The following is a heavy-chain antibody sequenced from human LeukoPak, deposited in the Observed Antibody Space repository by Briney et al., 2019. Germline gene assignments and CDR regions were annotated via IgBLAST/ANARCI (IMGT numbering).Heavy chain of an antibody. V-gene: IGHV4-59*01. CDR2: IYYSGST. J-gene: IGHJ6*03. D-gene: IGHD2-15*01. Sequence: KPSETLSLTCTVSGGSISSYYWSWLRQPPGKGLEWIGYIYYSGSTNYNPSLKSRVTISVDTSKNQFSLKLSSVTAADTAVYYCARGLRRYYYYYYYMDVWGKGTTVTISS. CDR3: ARGLRRYYYYYYYMDV. CDR1: GGSISSYY.